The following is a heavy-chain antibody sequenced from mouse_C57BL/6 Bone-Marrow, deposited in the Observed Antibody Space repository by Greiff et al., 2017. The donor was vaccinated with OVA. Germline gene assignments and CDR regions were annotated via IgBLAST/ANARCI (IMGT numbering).Heavy chain of an antibody. CDR1: GYTFTSYW. CDR3: ARGLYAMDY. J-gene: IGHJ4*01. CDR2: IDPSDSET. D-gene: IGHD3-3*01. Sequence: QVQLKEPGAELVRPGSSVKLSCKASGYTFTSYWMHWVKQRPIQGLEWIGNIDPSDSETHYNQKFKDKATLTVDKSSSTAYMQLSSLTSEDSAVYYCARGLYAMDYWGQGTSVTVSS. V-gene: IGHV1-52*01.